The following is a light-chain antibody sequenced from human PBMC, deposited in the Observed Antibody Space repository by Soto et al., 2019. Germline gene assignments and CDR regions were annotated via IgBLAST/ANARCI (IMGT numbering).Light chain of an antibody. J-gene: IGKJ2*01. CDR3: QQYNTWPYT. Sequence: EIVMTQSPATLSVSPGERATLSCRASQSVSSKLVWYQQKPGQAPRLLIYGASTRATDIPARFSASASGTEFTLTISNLQSEDFAVYYCQQYNTWPYTFGQGTKLEIK. V-gene: IGKV3-15*01. CDR1: QSVSSK. CDR2: GAS.